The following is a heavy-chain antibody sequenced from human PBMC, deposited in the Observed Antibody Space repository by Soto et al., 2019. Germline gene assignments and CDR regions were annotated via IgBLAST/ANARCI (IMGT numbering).Heavy chain of an antibody. J-gene: IGHJ5*02. V-gene: IGHV4-4*02. CDR3: ARDARSWFDP. CDR1: GGSISSTNW. Sequence: SETLSLTCAVSGGSISSTNWLSWVRQPPGKGLEWIAEIYHSGSPNYNPSLKSRATISVDKSKNQFSLKLRSVTAAYTAVYYCARDARSWFDPWGQGILVTVSS. CDR2: IYHSGSP.